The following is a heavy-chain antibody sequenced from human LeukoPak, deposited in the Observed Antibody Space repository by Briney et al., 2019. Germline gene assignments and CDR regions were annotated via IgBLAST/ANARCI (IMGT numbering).Heavy chain of an antibody. J-gene: IGHJ6*03. CDR3: ASLKGLVQALRYMDV. CDR1: GFTFSSYE. CDR2: ISSSGSTI. Sequence: GGSLRLSCAASGFTFSSYEMNWVRQAPGKGLEWVSYISSSGSTIYYADSVKGRFTISRDNAKNSLYLQMNSLRAKDTAVYYCASLKGLVQALRYMDVWGKGTTVTVSS. D-gene: IGHD6-19*01. V-gene: IGHV3-48*03.